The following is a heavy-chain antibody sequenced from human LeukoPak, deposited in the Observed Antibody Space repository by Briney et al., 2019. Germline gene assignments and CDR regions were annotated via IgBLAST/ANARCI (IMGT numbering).Heavy chain of an antibody. CDR1: GGSISSNTYY. CDR2: IYYSGST. CDR3: ARVEMATVFGYYFDY. V-gene: IGHV4-31*03. D-gene: IGHD5-24*01. Sequence: SETLSLTCPVSGGSISSNTYYWSWIRQHPGKGLEWIGYIYYSGSTYYNPSLKSRVTISVDTSKNQFSLKLSSVTAADTAVYYCARVEMATVFGYYFDYWGQGTLVTVSS. J-gene: IGHJ4*02.